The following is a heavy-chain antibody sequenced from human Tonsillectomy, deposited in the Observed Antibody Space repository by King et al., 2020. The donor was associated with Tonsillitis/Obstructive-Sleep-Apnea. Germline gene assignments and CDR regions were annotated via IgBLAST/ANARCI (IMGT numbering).Heavy chain of an antibody. Sequence: QLVQSGAEVKKPGSSVKVSCKASGGTFSSYAISWVRQAPGQGLEWMGGIIPIFGTANYAQKFQGRVTITADESTSTAYMELSSLRSEDTAVYYCASELYAARGYCTNGVRYSAFDIWGQGTMVTVSS. J-gene: IGHJ3*02. CDR2: IIPIFGTA. V-gene: IGHV1-69*01. D-gene: IGHD2-8*01. CDR1: GGTFSSYA. CDR3: ASELYAARGYCTNGVRYSAFDI.